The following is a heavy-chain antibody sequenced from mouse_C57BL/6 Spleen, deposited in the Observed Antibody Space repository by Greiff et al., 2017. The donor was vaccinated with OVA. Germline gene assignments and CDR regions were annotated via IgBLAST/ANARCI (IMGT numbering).Heavy chain of an antibody. Sequence: QVQLQQPGAELVKPGASVKLSCKASGYTFTSYWMHWVKQRPGQGLEWIGMIHPNSGSTNYNEKFKSKATLTVDKSSSTAYMQLSSLTSEDSAVYYCARSGRGSSYVAYWGQGTLVTVSA. CDR1: GYTFTSYW. D-gene: IGHD1-1*01. J-gene: IGHJ3*01. CDR2: IHPNSGST. V-gene: IGHV1-64*01. CDR3: ARSGRGSSYVAY.